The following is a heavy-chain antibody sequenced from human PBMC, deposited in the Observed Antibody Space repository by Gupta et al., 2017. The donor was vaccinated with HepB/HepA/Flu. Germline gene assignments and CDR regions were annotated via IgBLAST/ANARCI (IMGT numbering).Heavy chain of an antibody. CDR1: GYTFTSYY. J-gene: IGHJ6*03. Sequence: QVQLVQSGAEVKKPGASVKVSCKASGYTFTSYYMHWVRQAPGQGLEWMGISNPSGGSTSYAQKFQGRVTMTRDTSTSTVYMELSSLRSEDTAVYYWARDHDFSSTRAGWYYYYMDVWGKGTTVTVSS. CDR3: ARDHDFSSTRAGWYYYYMDV. CDR2: SNPSGGST. V-gene: IGHV1-46*01. D-gene: IGHD2-2*01.